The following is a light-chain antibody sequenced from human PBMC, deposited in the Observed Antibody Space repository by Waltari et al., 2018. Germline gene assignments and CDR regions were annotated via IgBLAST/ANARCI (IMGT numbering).Light chain of an antibody. Sequence: DIKMTQSPSTLSASVGDRISITCRASKSISNWLAGYQQQPGKAPRLLIYQASNFESGVPSRFSGSGSGTEFTLTISSRQPDDFATYYCQQYNTYYTFGQVTKLEI. V-gene: IGKV1-5*03. J-gene: IGKJ2*01. CDR1: KSISNW. CDR3: QQYNTYYT. CDR2: QAS.